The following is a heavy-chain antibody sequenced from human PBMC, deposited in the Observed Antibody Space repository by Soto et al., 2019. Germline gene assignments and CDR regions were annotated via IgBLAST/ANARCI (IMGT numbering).Heavy chain of an antibody. V-gene: IGHV4-34*01. CDR1: GGSFSGYY. CDR2: INHSGST. J-gene: IGHJ6*02. D-gene: IGHD3-22*01. CDR3: ARGGLWYYYDSSGYRPSVYYGMDV. Sequence: SETLSLTCSVYGGSFSGYYWSWIRQPPGKGLEWIGEINHSGSTNYNPSLKSRVTISVDTSKNQFSLKLSSVTAADTAVYYCARGGLWYYYDSSGYRPSVYYGMDVWGQGTTVTVSS.